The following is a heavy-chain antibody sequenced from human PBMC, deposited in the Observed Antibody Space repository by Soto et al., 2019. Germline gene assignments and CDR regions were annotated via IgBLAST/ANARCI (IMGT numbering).Heavy chain of an antibody. CDR3: ARGTSWQLPFDY. CDR2: TTYSGST. D-gene: IGHD6-13*01. J-gene: IGHJ4*02. Sequence: ASETLSLTCTVSSDSISSYYWSWIRQPPGKRLEWIGYTTYSGSTDYNPPLKNRVTISGDTSKNQFSLKVSAVTAADTAVYYCARGTSWQLPFDYWGQGTLVTVSS. CDR1: SDSISSYY. V-gene: IGHV4-59*01.